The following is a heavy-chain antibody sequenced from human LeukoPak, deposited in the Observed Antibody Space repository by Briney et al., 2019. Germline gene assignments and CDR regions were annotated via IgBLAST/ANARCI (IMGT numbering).Heavy chain of an antibody. J-gene: IGHJ4*02. CDR1: GGSISSSSYY. V-gene: IGHV4-39*07. CDR3: ARIVYSSSIDY. CDR2: IYYSGRT. D-gene: IGHD6-6*01. Sequence: SETLSLTCTVSGGSISSSSYYWGWIRQPPGKGLEWIGSIYYSGRTYYNPSLKSRVTISVDTSKNQFSLKLSSVTAADTAVYYCARIVYSSSIDYWGQGTLVTVSS.